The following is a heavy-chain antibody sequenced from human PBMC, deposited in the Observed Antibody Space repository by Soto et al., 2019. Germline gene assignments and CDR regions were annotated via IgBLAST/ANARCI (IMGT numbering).Heavy chain of an antibody. J-gene: IGHJ5*02. CDR3: ARTRSKEYYDFWSGKPRKNWFDP. CDR2: IYYTGTP. V-gene: IGHV4-30-4*01. CDR1: GGSFSGVGSY. Sequence: PSETLSLTCTVSGGSFSGVGSYWGGIRQPPGRGREGIGYIYYTGTPSYTPSLKSRVTISVDTSQNQFSLKLSSVTAADTAVYYCARTRSKEYYDFWSGKPRKNWFDPWGQGTLVTVSS. D-gene: IGHD3-3*01.